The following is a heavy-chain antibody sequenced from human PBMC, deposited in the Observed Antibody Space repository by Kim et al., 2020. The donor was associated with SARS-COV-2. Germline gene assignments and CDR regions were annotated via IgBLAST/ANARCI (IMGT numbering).Heavy chain of an antibody. V-gene: IGHV4-34*01. Sequence: YNPSLKSRVTISVDTSKNQFSLELSSVTAADTAVYYCARELYYDSSGYHYWGQGTLVTVSS. D-gene: IGHD3-22*01. J-gene: IGHJ4*02. CDR3: ARELYYDSSGYHY.